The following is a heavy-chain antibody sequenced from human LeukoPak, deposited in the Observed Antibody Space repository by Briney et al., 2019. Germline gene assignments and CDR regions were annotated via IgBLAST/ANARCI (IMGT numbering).Heavy chain of an antibody. D-gene: IGHD3-9*01. CDR1: GYTFTSNY. CDR2: ISPSGGST. J-gene: IGHJ4*02. CDR3: ARDALALSSYDILTGYFVPFDY. Sequence: ASVKVSCKAFGYTFTSNYMHWVRQAPGQGPEWMGVISPSGGSTTYAQKFQGRVTLTRDMSTSTDYLELRSLRSDDTAVYYCARDALALSSYDILTGYFVPFDYWGQGTLVTVSS. V-gene: IGHV1-46*01.